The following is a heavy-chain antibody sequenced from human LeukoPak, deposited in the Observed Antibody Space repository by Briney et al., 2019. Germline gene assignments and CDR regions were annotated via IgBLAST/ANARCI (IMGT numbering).Heavy chain of an antibody. CDR1: GFTFSSYA. J-gene: IGHJ4*02. V-gene: IGHV3-23*01. Sequence: GGSLRLSCAASGFTFSSYAMSWVRQAPGKGLEWVSAISGSGGSTYYADSVKGRFTISRDNSKNTLYLQMNSLRAEDTAVYYCVKDLHYYDSSGYSDYWGQGTLVTVSS. D-gene: IGHD3-22*01. CDR3: VKDLHYYDSSGYSDY. CDR2: ISGSGGST.